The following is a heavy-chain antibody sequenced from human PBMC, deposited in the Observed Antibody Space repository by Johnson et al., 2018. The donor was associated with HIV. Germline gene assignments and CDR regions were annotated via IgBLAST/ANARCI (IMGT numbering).Heavy chain of an antibody. CDR2: TWCDGKNK. Sequence: QVQLVESGGGVVQPGRSLRLSCAASGFSFSDYSMHWVRQAPGKGLEWVAVTWCDGKNKYYSDSVKGRFTISRDNSKNTLYLQMNSLRAEDTAVYYCARYLDTAMVTCAFDIWGQGTMVTVSS. CDR1: GFSFSDYS. CDR3: ARYLDTAMVTCAFDI. J-gene: IGHJ3*02. V-gene: IGHV3-33*01. D-gene: IGHD5-18*01.